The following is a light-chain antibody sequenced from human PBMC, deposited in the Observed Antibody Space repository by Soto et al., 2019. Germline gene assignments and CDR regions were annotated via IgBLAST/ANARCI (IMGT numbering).Light chain of an antibody. V-gene: IGKV3-20*01. CDR3: QQFDRSLPSWT. CDR1: QSVSSNY. Sequence: ETVLTQSPGTLSLSPGERATLSCRASQSVSSNYLAWYQHIPGQAPRLLIYGASTRATGIPDRFSGSGSGTDFTFTISRLEPEDFAVYYCQQFDRSLPSWTFGQGTKVEMK. CDR2: GAS. J-gene: IGKJ1*01.